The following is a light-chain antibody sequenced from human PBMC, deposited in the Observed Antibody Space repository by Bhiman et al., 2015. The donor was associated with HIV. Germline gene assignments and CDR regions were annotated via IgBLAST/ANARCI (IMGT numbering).Light chain of an antibody. CDR3: GTWDRSLSAGGV. V-gene: IGLV1-51*01. Sequence: QSVLTQPPSVSAAPGQQVTISCSGTTSNIGTNYVSWYQQMPPTAPKLLIYDNRKRPSDIPDRFSGSKSGTSATLAITGLQSGDEADYFCGTWDRSLSAGGVFGTGTKVTVL. CDR1: TSNIGTNY. J-gene: IGLJ1*01. CDR2: DNR.